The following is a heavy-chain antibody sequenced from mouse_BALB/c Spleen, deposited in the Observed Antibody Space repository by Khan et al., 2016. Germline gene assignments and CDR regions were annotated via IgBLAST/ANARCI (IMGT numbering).Heavy chain of an antibody. V-gene: IGHV3-1*02. D-gene: IGHD2-4*01. J-gene: IGHJ3*01. CDR2: INPSGST. CDR3: AGEEITTTSAY. CDR1: GSSITSGYS. Sequence: EVQLVESGPDLVKPSQSLSLTCTVTGSSITSGYSWHWIRQFPGNKLEWMGYINPSGSTNYNPSLKSRITITRDTSKHQYFLQLNSVPTENTATYYCAGEEITTTSAYWGQGTRVTVSA.